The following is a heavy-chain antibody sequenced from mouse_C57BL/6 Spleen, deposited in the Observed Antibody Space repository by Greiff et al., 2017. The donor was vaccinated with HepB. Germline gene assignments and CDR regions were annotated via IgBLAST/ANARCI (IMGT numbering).Heavy chain of an antibody. D-gene: IGHD1-2*01. J-gene: IGHJ2*01. CDR2: ISSGSSTI. CDR3: ARGRHYFDY. CDR1: GFTFSDYG. V-gene: IGHV5-17*01. Sequence: DVMLVESGGGLVKPGGSLKLSCAASGFTFSDYGMHWVRQAPEKGLEWVAYISSGSSTIYYADTVKGRFTISRDNAKNNLFLQMTSLRSEDTAMYYCARGRHYFDYWGQGTTLTVSS.